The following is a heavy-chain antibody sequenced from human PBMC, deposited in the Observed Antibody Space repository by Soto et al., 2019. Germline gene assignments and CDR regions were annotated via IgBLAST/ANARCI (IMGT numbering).Heavy chain of an antibody. CDR3: AKKTGLGVVIRYYYYYYMDV. CDR2: ISGSGGST. CDR1: GFTFSSYA. D-gene: IGHD3-3*01. J-gene: IGHJ6*03. V-gene: IGHV3-23*01. Sequence: GGSLRLSCAASGFTFSSYAMSWVRQAPGKGLEWVSAISGSGGSTYYADSVKGRFTISRDNSKNTLYLQLNSLRAEDTAVYYCAKKTGLGVVIRYYYYYYMDVWGKGTTVTVSS.